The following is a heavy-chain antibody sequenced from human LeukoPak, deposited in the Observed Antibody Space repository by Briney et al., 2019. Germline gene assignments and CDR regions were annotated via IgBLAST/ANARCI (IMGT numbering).Heavy chain of an antibody. J-gene: IGHJ1*01. D-gene: IGHD3-22*01. CDR3: ARDSYYDSSGYYSSEYFQH. Sequence: ASVKVSCKASGYTFTGYYMHWVRQTPGQGLEWMGWINPNSGGTNYAQKFQGRVTMTRDTSISTAYMELSRLRSDDTAVYYCARDSYYDSSGYYSSEYFQHWGQGTLVTVSS. CDR2: INPNSGGT. V-gene: IGHV1-2*02. CDR1: GYTFTGYY.